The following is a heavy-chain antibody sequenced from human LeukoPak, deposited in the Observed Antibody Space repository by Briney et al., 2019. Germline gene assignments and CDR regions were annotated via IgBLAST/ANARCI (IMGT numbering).Heavy chain of an antibody. CDR2: INHSGST. V-gene: IGHV4-34*01. Sequence: SETLSLTCAVYGGSFSGYYWSWIRQPPGKGLEWIGEINHSGSTNYNPSLMSRVTISVDTSKNQFSLKLSSVTAADTAVYYCARGPYNWNYGTRNNWFDPWGQGTLVTVSS. CDR1: GGSFSGYY. J-gene: IGHJ5*02. CDR3: ARGPYNWNYGTRNNWFDP. D-gene: IGHD1-7*01.